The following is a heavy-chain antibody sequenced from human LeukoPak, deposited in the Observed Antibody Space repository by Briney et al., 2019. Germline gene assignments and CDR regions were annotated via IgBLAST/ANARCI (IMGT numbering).Heavy chain of an antibody. D-gene: IGHD4-17*01. CDR2: IYHSGST. Sequence: SETLSLTCAVYGGSFSGYYWSWIRQPPGKGLEWIGEIYHSGSTNYNPSLKTRVTISVDKSKNQFSLKLSSVTAADTAVYYCARASHDYGDYSHFDYWGQGTLVTVSS. V-gene: IGHV4-34*01. CDR3: ARASHDYGDYSHFDY. CDR1: GGSFSGYY. J-gene: IGHJ4*02.